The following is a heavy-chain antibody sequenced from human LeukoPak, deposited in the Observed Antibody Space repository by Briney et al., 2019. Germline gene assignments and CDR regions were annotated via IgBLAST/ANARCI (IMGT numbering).Heavy chain of an antibody. J-gene: IGHJ4*02. V-gene: IGHV3-74*01. CDR3: ARAPGYSSGFGY. Sequence: GGSLRLSCAASGFTFSSYWMHWVRQAPGKGLVWVSRISSDGSSTNYADSVKGRFTISRDNAKNTLYLQMNSLRAEDTAVYYCARAPGYSSGFGYWGQGTLVTVSS. CDR2: ISSDGSST. CDR1: GFTFSSYW. D-gene: IGHD6-19*01.